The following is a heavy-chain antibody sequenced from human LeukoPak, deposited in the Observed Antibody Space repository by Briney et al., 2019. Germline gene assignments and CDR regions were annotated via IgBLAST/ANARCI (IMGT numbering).Heavy chain of an antibody. V-gene: IGHV4-4*02. Sequence: SETLSLTCAVSGGSFSSSNWWSWVRQPPGKGQEWIGEIFHSGSTNYNPSLKSRVTISVDKSKNQFSLRLSSVTAADTAVYYCARGVPYSSTWSRGGWFDPWGQGTLVTVSS. CDR2: IFHSGST. D-gene: IGHD6-13*01. J-gene: IGHJ5*02. CDR3: ARGVPYSSTWSRGGWFDP. CDR1: GGSFSSSNW.